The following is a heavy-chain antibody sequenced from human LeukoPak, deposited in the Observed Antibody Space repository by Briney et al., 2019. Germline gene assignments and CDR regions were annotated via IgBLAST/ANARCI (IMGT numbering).Heavy chain of an antibody. D-gene: IGHD3-22*01. V-gene: IGHV1-18*01. Sequence: ASVKVSCKASGYTFTSYGISWVRQAPGQGLEWIGWISAYNGNTNYAQKLQGRVTMTTDTSTSTAYMELRSLRSDDTAVYYCARDRYYDSSGYYTVKTDYWGQGTLVTVSS. CDR1: GYTFTSYG. J-gene: IGHJ4*02. CDR3: ARDRYYDSSGYYTVKTDY. CDR2: ISAYNGNT.